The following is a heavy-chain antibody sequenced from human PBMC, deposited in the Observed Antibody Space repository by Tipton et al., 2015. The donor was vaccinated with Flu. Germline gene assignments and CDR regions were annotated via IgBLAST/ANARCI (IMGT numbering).Heavy chain of an antibody. V-gene: IGHV1-2*04. D-gene: IGHD3-10*01. CDR3: ARVPGGSGSSDAFDI. Sequence: VQLVQSGAEVKKPGASVKVSCKASGYTFTGYYMHWVRQAPGQGLERMGWINPNSGGTNYAQKFQGWVTMTRDTSISTAYMELSRLRSDDTAVYYCARVPGGSGSSDAFDIWGQGTMVTVSS. CDR1: GYTFTGYY. J-gene: IGHJ3*02. CDR2: INPNSGGT.